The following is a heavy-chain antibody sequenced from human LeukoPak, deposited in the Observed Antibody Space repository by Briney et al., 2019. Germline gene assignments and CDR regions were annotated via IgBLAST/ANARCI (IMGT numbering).Heavy chain of an antibody. J-gene: IGHJ3*02. D-gene: IGHD3-16*01. CDR2: IRRRTNSYTT. CDR1: GFTFSDYI. Sequence: PGGSLRLSCEASGFTFSDYILDWVRQAPGKGLEWVGRIRRRTNSYTTEYAASENGRFIVSRDDSKNSLYLHMSSLKTEDTAVYYCTRDGGDSLYTAFDIWGQGTMVAVSS. CDR3: TRDGGDSLYTAFDI. V-gene: IGHV3-72*01.